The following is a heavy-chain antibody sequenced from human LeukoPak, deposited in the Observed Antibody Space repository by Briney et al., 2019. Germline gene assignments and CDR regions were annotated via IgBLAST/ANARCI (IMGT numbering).Heavy chain of an antibody. CDR3: AKEGSSSWYRGYFDY. D-gene: IGHD6-13*01. J-gene: IGHJ4*02. V-gene: IGHV3-30*02. CDR1: GFTFSNYD. CDR2: IRDDGNNK. Sequence: AGGSLRLSCAASGFTFSNYDMHWVRQAPGKGLEWVALIRDDGNNKYYADSVKGRFTISRDNSKNTLYLQMNSLRAEDTAVYYCAKEGSSSWYRGYFDYWGQGTLVSVSS.